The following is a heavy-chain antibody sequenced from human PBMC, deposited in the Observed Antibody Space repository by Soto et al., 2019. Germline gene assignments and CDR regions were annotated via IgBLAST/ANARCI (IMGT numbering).Heavy chain of an antibody. D-gene: IGHD3-22*01. V-gene: IGHV1-69*02. CDR1: GGTFSSHT. J-gene: IGHJ6*02. CDR3: GISRHDSNFYYYGTDV. CDR2: TIPILGIT. Sequence: QVQLVQSGAEVKKPGSSLKVSCKASGGTFSSHTISWVRLAPGQGLEWMGRTIPILGITNYAQNFQGRVTLTADTSTGTDSMELSSLRSEDTAVYYCGISRHDSNFYYYGTDVWGQGTTVTVSS.